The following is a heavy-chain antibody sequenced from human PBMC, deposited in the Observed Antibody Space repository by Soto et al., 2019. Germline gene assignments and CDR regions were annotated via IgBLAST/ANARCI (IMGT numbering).Heavy chain of an antibody. CDR1: GFAVSSKY. Sequence: EVQLVESGGGLIQPGGPLRLSCAASGFAVSSKYMTWVRQAPGKGLEWVSVIYGGGTTYYADSVKSRFTISRDTSKNTLYLQMNSLRAEDTAVYYCVQTTGWPGFDFWGQGTLVTVSS. D-gene: IGHD6-19*01. V-gene: IGHV3-53*01. CDR3: VQTTGWPGFDF. J-gene: IGHJ4*02. CDR2: IYGGGTT.